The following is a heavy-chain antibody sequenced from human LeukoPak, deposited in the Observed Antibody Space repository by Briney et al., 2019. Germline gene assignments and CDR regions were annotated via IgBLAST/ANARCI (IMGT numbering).Heavy chain of an antibody. Sequence: SETLSLTCTVSGGSISSGSYYWSWIRQPAGKGLEWIGRIYTSGSTNYNPSLKSRVTISVDTSKNQFSLKLSSVTAADTAVYYCARASRDSIVVVPAAMEGTEYFQHWGQGTLVTVSS. CDR2: IYTSGST. CDR1: GGSISSGSYY. V-gene: IGHV4-61*02. CDR3: ARASRDSIVVVPAAMEGTEYFQH. J-gene: IGHJ1*01. D-gene: IGHD2-2*01.